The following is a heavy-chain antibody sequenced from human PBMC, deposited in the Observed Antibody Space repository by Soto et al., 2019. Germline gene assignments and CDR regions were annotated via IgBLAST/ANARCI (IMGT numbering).Heavy chain of an antibody. D-gene: IGHD4-17*01. J-gene: IGHJ6*02. CDR2: IYYSGST. V-gene: IGHV4-39*01. CDR3: ATTTVTYGPYYYYYGMDV. Sequence: SETLSLTCTVSGGSISSSSYYWGWIRQRPGKGLEWIGSIYYSGSTYYNPSLKSRVTISVDTSKNQFSLKLSSVTAADTAVYYCATTTVTYGPYYYYYGMDVWGQGTTVTVSS. CDR1: GGSISSSSYY.